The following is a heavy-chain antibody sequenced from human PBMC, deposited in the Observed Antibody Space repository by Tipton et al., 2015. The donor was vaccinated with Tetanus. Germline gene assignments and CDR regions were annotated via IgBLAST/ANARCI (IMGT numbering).Heavy chain of an antibody. Sequence: SLRLSCAASGFTFNTYWMTWVRQAPGKWLEWVASMNQDGSEIYYVDSVKGRFTISRDNAKRSLYLQMNSLRAEDTAIYYCARDVFPYSSSDWGQGTLVTVSS. CDR3: ARDVFPYSSSD. J-gene: IGHJ4*02. V-gene: IGHV3-7*01. D-gene: IGHD6-6*01. CDR1: GFTFNTYW. CDR2: MNQDGSEI.